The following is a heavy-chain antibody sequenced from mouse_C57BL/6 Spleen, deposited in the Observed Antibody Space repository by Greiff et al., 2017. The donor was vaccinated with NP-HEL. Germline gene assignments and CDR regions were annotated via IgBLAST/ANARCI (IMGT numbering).Heavy chain of an antibody. J-gene: IGHJ2*01. V-gene: IGHV2-5*01. CDR2: IWRGGST. CDR1: GFSFTSYG. CDR3: ARAIYDGYYDYFDY. Sequence: VQRVESGPGLVQPSQSLSITCTVSGFSFTSYGVHWVRQSPGKGLEWLGVIWRGGSTDYNAAFMSRLSITKVNSKSQVFFKMNSLQADDTAIYYCARAIYDGYYDYFDYWGQGTTLTVSS. D-gene: IGHD2-3*01.